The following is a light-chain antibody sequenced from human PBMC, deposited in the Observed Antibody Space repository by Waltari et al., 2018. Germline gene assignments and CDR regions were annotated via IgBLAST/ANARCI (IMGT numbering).Light chain of an antibody. CDR2: ATS. CDR3: QQSYRTPPLT. V-gene: IGKV1-39*01. J-gene: IGKJ4*01. CDR1: KSISGY. Sequence: DIQMTQSPSSLSASVGDRVTTTCRASKSISGYLNWYQQKPGKAPKVLIYATSSLQSGVPSRFSGSGSGTDFTLTITSLQPEDFATYYCQQSYRTPPLTFGGGTKVEIK.